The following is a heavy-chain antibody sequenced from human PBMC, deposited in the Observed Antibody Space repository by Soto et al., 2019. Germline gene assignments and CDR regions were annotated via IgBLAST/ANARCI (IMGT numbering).Heavy chain of an antibody. CDR3: AKDYWNLRFLEWLPFDY. D-gene: IGHD3-3*01. V-gene: IGHV3-23*01. J-gene: IGHJ4*02. Sequence: GGSLRLSCAASGFTFSSYAMSWVRQAPGKGLEWVSAISGSGGSTYYADSVKGRFTISRDNSKNTLYLQMNSLRAEDTAVYYCAKDYWNLRFLEWLPFDYWGQGTLVTVSS. CDR1: GFTFSSYA. CDR2: ISGSGGST.